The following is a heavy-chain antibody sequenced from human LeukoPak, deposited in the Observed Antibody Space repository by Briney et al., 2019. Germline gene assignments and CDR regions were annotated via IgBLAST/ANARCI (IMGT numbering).Heavy chain of an antibody. CDR3: ARGHRRTHYYDSSGYSLGDI. CDR1: GYTFTSYD. CDR2: INPNSGNT. Sequence: SVKVSCKASGYTFTSYDINWVRPAAGQGLAWMGWINPNSGNTDYAQKFQGRVTTTKNTSISTDYMEMSSLRSEDTAVYYCARGHRRTHYYDSSGYSLGDIWGQGTMVTVSS. V-gene: IGHV1-8*01. D-gene: IGHD3-22*01. J-gene: IGHJ3*02.